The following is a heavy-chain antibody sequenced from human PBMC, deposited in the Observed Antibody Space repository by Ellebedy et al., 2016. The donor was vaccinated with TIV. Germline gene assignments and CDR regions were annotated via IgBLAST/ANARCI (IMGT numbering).Heavy chain of an antibody. J-gene: IGHJ6*03. CDR1: GAPLSKFW. CDR2: SSSDGRKT. CDR3: SSVFGDRESHSYHYMGV. D-gene: IGHD2-15*01. Sequence: GESLKISCAVSGAPLSKFWMHWVRQAPGKGPVWVSRSSSDGRKTAYADSVRGRFTISRDNARNRFYLQMDRLTVDDTAVYFCSSVFGDRESHSYHYMGVWGKGTTVTVSS. V-gene: IGHV3-74*01.